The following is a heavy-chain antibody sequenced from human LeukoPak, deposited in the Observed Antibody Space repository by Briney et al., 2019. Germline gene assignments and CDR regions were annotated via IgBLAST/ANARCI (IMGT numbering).Heavy chain of an antibody. V-gene: IGHV1-46*01. J-gene: IGHJ4*02. CDR2: INPSGGST. CDR3: ARVDYYDSSGLDY. CDR1: GYTFTSYY. Sequence: ASVKVSCKASGYTFTSYYMHWVRQAPGQGLEWMGIINPSGGSTSYAQKFQGRVTMTTDTSTSTAYMELRSLRSDDTAVYHCARVDYYDSSGLDYWGQGTLVTVSS. D-gene: IGHD3-22*01.